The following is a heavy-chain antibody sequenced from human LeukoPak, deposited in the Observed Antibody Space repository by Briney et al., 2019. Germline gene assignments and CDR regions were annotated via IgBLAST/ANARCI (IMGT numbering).Heavy chain of an antibody. V-gene: IGHV4-59*01. CDR1: GGSISSYY. Sequence: PSETLSLTCTVSGGSISSYYWSWIRQPPGKGLEWIGYIYYSGSTNYNPSLKSRVTISVDTSKNQFSLKLSSVTAADTAVYYCARYSLGFDYWGQGTLVTVSS. CDR3: ARYSLGFDY. CDR2: IYYSGST. D-gene: IGHD1-26*01. J-gene: IGHJ4*02.